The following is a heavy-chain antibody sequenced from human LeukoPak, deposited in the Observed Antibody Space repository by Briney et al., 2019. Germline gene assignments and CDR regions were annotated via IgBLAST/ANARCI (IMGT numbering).Heavy chain of an antibody. V-gene: IGHV2-5*01. Sequence: SGPTLVNPTQTLTLTCTFSGLALSTSGVGVGWIRQPPGKALEWLALIYWNDDKRYSPSLKSRLTITKDTSKNQVVLTMTNIDPVDTATNYCAYRRRGATSPWGQGTLVTVSS. CDR3: AYRRRGATSP. CDR2: IYWNDDK. D-gene: IGHD1-26*01. J-gene: IGHJ5*02. CDR1: GLALSTSGVG.